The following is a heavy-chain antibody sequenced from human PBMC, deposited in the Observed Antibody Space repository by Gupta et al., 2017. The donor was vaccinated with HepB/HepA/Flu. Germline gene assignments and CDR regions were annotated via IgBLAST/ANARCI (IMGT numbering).Heavy chain of an antibody. V-gene: IGHV3-23*01. CDR2: IGSDLST. Sequence: EVQLLESGGGLAQPGGSLRLSCAASGFTFGGNAMAWVRQATGKGPEWGAGIGSDLSTHYGDSVRGRFTVSRDIATNTVYLQMHSLRPEDTAIYYCAKDLHFWSAMDVWGKGTTVIVSS. D-gene: IGHD3-3*02. CDR1: GFTFGGNA. J-gene: IGHJ6*03. CDR3: AKDLHFWSAMDV.